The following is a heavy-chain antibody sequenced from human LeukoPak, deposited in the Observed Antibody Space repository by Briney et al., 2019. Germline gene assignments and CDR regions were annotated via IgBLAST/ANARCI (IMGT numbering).Heavy chain of an antibody. V-gene: IGHV3-23*01. CDR1: GFIFSAYA. D-gene: IGHD2-15*01. J-gene: IGHJ3*01. CDR2: ISGDGTAT. Sequence: GGSLRLSCAASGFIFSAYAINWVRQAPGKGLDSVSAISGDGTATYYADSVKGRFTLSRDNSRYTLHLVMNNVRAEDTATYYCVGNRVVVEPRPIGEAFGLWRQATMVTISS. CDR3: VGNRVVVEPRPIGEAFGL.